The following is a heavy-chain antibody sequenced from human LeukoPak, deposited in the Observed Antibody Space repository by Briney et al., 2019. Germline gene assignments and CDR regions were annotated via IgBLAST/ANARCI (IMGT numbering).Heavy chain of an antibody. CDR1: GFTFNSYG. D-gene: IGHD3-3*01. V-gene: IGHV3-30*18. CDR2: ISYDGSGDK. Sequence: PGGSLRLSCVASGFTFNSYGMHWVRQAPGKGLEWVTVISYDGSGDKYCADSVKGRFTISRDNSKNTVYLQMNSLRAEDTAVYYCAKAYDFWSGYPDYWGRGTLVTVSS. CDR3: AKAYDFWSGYPDY. J-gene: IGHJ4*02.